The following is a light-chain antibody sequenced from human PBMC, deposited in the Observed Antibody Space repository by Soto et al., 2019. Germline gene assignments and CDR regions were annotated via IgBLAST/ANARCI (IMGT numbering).Light chain of an antibody. CDR1: SSNIGAGYD. CDR2: GNT. V-gene: IGLV1-40*01. CDR3: QYYDSSLTGYV. Sequence: QCVLTKPPSVSGAPGQRVTISCTWSSSNIGAGYDVNWYQQVPGAAPKLRICGNTNRPSGVPDRISGSKSGTSASLAITGIQAEDEADYYCQYYDSSLTGYVFGPGTKVTVL. J-gene: IGLJ1*01.